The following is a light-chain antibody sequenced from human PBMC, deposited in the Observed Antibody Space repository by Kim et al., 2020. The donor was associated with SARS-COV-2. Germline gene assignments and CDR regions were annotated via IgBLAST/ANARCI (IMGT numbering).Light chain of an antibody. J-gene: IGKJ5*01. Sequence: DFQLTHSPSSLSAFVGDRVTITCRASQSISTYLNWSKQKPGKAPKLLICAASTLQSGVPSRFSGSGSGTDFTLTINSLQSEDFATYFCQQSYSAPWTFGQGTRLESK. CDR1: QSISTY. CDR2: AAS. V-gene: IGKV1-39*01. CDR3: QQSYSAPWT.